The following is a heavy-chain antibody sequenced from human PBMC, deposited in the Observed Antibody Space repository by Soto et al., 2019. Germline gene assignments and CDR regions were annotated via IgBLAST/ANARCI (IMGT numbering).Heavy chain of an antibody. J-gene: IGHJ4*02. CDR2: ISYDGSNK. CDR3: AKGGRAYCGGDCRYYFDY. CDR1: RFTFSGYG. V-gene: IGHV3-30*18. Sequence: QVQLVESGGGVVQPGRSLRLSCAASRFTFSGYGMHWVRQAPGKGLEWVAFISYDGSNKFYADSVKGRFTISRDNSKNPLYLQMNSRRAEDTAVYYCAKGGRAYCGGDCRYYFDYWGQGTLVTVSS. D-gene: IGHD2-21*02.